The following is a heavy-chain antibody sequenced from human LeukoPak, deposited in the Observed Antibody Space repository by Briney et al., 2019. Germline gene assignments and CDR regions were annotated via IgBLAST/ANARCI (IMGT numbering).Heavy chain of an antibody. CDR2: IYTSGST. Sequence: SETLSLTCTVSGGSISSGSYYWSWIRQPAGKGLEWIGRIYTSGSTNYNPSLKSRVTISVDTSKNQFSLKLSSVTAADTAVYFCARAQTCSGGSCYSWYYYYYMDVWGKGTTVTVSS. CDR1: GGSISSGSYY. J-gene: IGHJ6*03. V-gene: IGHV4-61*02. D-gene: IGHD2-15*01. CDR3: ARAQTCSGGSCYSWYYYYYMDV.